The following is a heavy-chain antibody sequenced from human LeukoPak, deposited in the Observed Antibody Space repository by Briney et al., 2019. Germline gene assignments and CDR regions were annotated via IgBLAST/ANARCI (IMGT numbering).Heavy chain of an antibody. CDR3: ASSYSGSYFLLY. Sequence: SETLSLTCTVSGYSISSGYYWGWIRQPPGKGLEWIGSIYHSGSTYYNPSLKSRVTISVGTSKNQFSLKLSSVTAADTAVYYCASSYSGSYFLLYWGQGTLVTVSS. J-gene: IGHJ4*02. CDR2: IYHSGST. D-gene: IGHD1-26*01. V-gene: IGHV4-38-2*02. CDR1: GYSISSGYY.